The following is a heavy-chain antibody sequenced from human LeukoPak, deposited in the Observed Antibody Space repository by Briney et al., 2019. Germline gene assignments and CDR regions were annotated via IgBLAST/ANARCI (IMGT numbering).Heavy chain of an antibody. CDR2: MNPNSGNT. CDR3: ARVPQYYYDSSGYYYFDY. J-gene: IGHJ4*02. D-gene: IGHD3-22*01. V-gene: IGHV1-8*01. Sequence: ASVKVSCKASGYTFTSYDINWVRQATGQGFEWMGWMNPNSGNTGYAQKFQGRVTMTRNTSISTAYMELSSLRSEDTAVYYCARVPQYYYDSSGYYYFDYWGQGTLVTVSS. CDR1: GYTFTSYD.